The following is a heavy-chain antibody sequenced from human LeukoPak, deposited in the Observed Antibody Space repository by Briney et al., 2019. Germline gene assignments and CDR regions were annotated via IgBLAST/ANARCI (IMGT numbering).Heavy chain of an antibody. Sequence: GGCPSPALSLAGSAVSVTATGCGRQPPGKGLEWVSTINANSGTTSYAASVRGRFTISRDTSKNTLYLQLNTLTADDTATYYCAKPMLGRVSVSDDWSLPRGQGTLVVVSS. D-gene: IGHD3-9*01. CDR1: GSAVSVTA. CDR3: AKPMLGRVSVSDDWSLP. CDR2: INANSGTT. V-gene: IGHV3-23*01. J-gene: IGHJ4*01.